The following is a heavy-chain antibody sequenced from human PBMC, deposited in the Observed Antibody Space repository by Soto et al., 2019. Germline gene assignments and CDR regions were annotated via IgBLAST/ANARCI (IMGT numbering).Heavy chain of an antibody. V-gene: IGHV3-30*18. Sequence: VGSLRLSCAASGSNFNNYAMHWVRQAPGKGLEWVAVVTFDGSRTYYADSVKGRFTISRDSSNNTVSLQMNSLTNEDTAVYYCAKAGWGGDYYYGLDVWGQGTTVTVSS. CDR1: GSNFNNYA. CDR2: VTFDGSRT. J-gene: IGHJ6*02. CDR3: AKAGWGGDYYYGLDV. D-gene: IGHD2-21*01.